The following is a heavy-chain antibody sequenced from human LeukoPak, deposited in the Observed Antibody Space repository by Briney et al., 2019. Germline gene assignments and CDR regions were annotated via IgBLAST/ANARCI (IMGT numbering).Heavy chain of an antibody. D-gene: IGHD3-22*01. V-gene: IGHV1-2*02. J-gene: IGHJ5*02. CDR2: INPNSGGT. CDR3: ARTEVYYYDSSRRFDP. CDR1: GYTFTGYY. Sequence: ASVKVSCKASGYTFTGYYMHLVRQAPGQGLEWMGWINPNSGGTNYAQKFQGRVTMTRDTSISTAYMELSRLRSDDTAVYYWARTEVYYYDSSRRFDPWGQVTLVTVSS.